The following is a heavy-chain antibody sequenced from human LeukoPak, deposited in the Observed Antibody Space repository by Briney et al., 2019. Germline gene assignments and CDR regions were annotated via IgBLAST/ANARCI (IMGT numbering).Heavy chain of an antibody. CDR2: ISGSGGST. J-gene: IGHJ4*02. D-gene: IGHD5-18*01. Sequence: GGSLRLSCAASGFTFSSYAMSWARQAPGKGLEWVSAISGSGGSTYYADSVKGRFTISRDNSKNTLYLQMNSLRAEDTAVYYCAKDHRTWIQLWGFDYWGQGTLVTVSS. CDR1: GFTFSSYA. CDR3: AKDHRTWIQLWGFDY. V-gene: IGHV3-23*01.